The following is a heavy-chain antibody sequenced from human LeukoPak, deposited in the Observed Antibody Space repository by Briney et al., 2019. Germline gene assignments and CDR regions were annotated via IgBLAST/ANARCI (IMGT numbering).Heavy chain of an antibody. V-gene: IGHV3-48*01. CDR1: GFTFGDYA. CDR3: ARDRGADSGWVFDY. J-gene: IGHJ4*02. CDR2: ITSSSSTI. D-gene: IGHD6-19*01. Sequence: GGSLRLSCTASGFTFGDYAMSWVRQAPGKGLEWVSYITSSSSTIYYADSVKGRFTISRDNAKNSLYLQMSSLRAEDTALYYCARDRGADSGWVFDYWGQGTLVTVSS.